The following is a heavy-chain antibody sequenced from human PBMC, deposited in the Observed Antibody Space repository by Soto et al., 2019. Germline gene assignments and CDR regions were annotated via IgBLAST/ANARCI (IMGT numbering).Heavy chain of an antibody. D-gene: IGHD3-22*01. CDR3: ARDRTDSGYYTNWLDP. J-gene: IGHJ5*02. Sequence: ASVKVSCKASGGTFGSDAITWVRQAPGQGLEWVGRIIPIFGTTNYAQNLQGRVTISADKSTLTSYMELHSLTFDDTALYYCARDRTDSGYYTNWLDPWGQGTQVTVSS. V-gene: IGHV1-69*06. CDR1: GGTFGSDA. CDR2: IIPIFGTT.